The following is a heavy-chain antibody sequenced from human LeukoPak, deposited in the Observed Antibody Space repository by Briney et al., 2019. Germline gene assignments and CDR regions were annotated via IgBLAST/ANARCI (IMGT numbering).Heavy chain of an antibody. CDR1: GFTFSDYY. CDR3: ARALKGFTVTNTPFDY. V-gene: IGHV3-11*04. J-gene: IGHJ4*02. Sequence: GGSLRLSCAASGFTFSDYYMSWIRQAPGKGLEWVSHISSSGSTIYYADSVKGRFTISRDNAKNSLYLQMNSLRAEDTAVYYCARALKGFTVTNTPFDYWGQGTLVTVSS. CDR2: ISSSGSTI. D-gene: IGHD4-17*01.